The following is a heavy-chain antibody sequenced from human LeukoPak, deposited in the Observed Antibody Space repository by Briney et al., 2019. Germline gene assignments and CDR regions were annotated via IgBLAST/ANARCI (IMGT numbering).Heavy chain of an antibody. CDR3: AREAAAGTIGRYYYYYGMDV. V-gene: IGHV3-23*01. CDR2: IDASGGST. CDR1: GFTFSSYA. Sequence: GGSLRLSCAASGFTFSSYAMYWVRQAPGKGLEWVSSIDASGGSTYYADSVKGRFTISRDNSKNTLYLQMNSLRSEDTAVYYCAREAAAGTIGRYYYYYGMDVWGQGTTVTVSS. D-gene: IGHD6-13*01. J-gene: IGHJ6*02.